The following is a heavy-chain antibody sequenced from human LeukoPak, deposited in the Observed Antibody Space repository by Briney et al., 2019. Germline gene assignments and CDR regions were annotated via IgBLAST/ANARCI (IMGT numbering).Heavy chain of an antibody. CDR1: GASISSYH. CDR3: LTVDATMGVDY. J-gene: IGHJ4*02. Sequence: SETLSLTCTVSGASISSYHWSWIRQPPGGGLEWIGYTHYSGTTNYNPSLRSRLTMSVDTSKNQFSLKLTSVTAADTAVYYCLTVDATMGVDYWGQGTLVTVSS. CDR2: THYSGTT. V-gene: IGHV4-59*08. D-gene: IGHD5-18*01.